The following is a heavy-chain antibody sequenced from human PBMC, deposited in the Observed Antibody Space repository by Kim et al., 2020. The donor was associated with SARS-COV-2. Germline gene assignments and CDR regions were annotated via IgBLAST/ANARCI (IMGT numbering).Heavy chain of an antibody. J-gene: IGHJ6*01. D-gene: IGHD3-10*01. CDR2: ISWNSGSI. CDR3: ASLITMVRGVNTPYYY. Sequence: GGSLRLSCAASGFTFDDYAMHWVRQAPGKGLEWVSGISWNSGSIGYADSVKGRFTISRDNAKNSLYLQMNSLRAEDTALYYCASLITMVRGVNTPYYY. CDR1: GFTFDDYA. V-gene: IGHV3-9*01.